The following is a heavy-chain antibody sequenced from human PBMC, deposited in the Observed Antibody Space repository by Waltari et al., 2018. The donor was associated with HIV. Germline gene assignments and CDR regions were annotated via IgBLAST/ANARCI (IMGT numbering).Heavy chain of an antibody. CDR3: ARTYYDFWSGYLPFDY. CDR2: INHSGST. Sequence: QVQLQQWGAGLLKPSETLSRTCAVYGGSFSGYYWRWNRQPPGKGLEWIGEINHSGSTNYNPSLKSRVTISVDTSKNQFSLKLSSVTAADTAVYYCARTYYDFWSGYLPFDYWGQGTLVTVSS. CDR1: GGSFSGYY. D-gene: IGHD3-3*01. V-gene: IGHV4-34*01. J-gene: IGHJ4*02.